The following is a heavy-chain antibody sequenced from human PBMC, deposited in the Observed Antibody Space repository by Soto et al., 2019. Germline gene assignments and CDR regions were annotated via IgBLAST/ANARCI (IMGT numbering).Heavy chain of an antibody. CDR3: ARAVDTAMVFDY. Sequence: GGSLRLSCAASGFTVSSNYMSWVRQAPGKGLEWVSVIYSGGSTYYAESVKGRFTIARHNSKNTLYLQMNSLRAEDTALYYCARAVDTAMVFDYWGQGTLVTVSS. CDR2: IYSGGST. CDR1: GFTVSSNY. D-gene: IGHD5-18*01. J-gene: IGHJ4*02. V-gene: IGHV3-53*04.